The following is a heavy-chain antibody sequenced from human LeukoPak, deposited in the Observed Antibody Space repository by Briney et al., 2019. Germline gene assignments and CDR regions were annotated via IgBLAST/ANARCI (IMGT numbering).Heavy chain of an antibody. Sequence: GGSLRLSCAAAGFTFRNYGMHWVRQATGKGLEWVSFIWSDGNNKFYADSVKGRFTISRDNSKNMLYLQMDSLRPEDTAVFYCAKDPGASVPGFYMDVWGKGTTVTVSS. CDR3: AKDPGASVPGFYMDV. J-gene: IGHJ6*03. CDR1: GFTFRNYG. CDR2: IWSDGNNK. D-gene: IGHD3-10*02. V-gene: IGHV3-30*02.